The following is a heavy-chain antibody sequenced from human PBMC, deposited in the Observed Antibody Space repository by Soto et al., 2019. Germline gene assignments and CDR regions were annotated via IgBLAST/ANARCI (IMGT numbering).Heavy chain of an antibody. V-gene: IGHV4-30-4*01. J-gene: IGHJ4*02. Sequence: QVQLQESGPGLVKPSQTLSLTCTVSGVSISNGDYCWSWIRQPPGKGLEWIGNTYYGGNSNYSPSLKSRVTISFDMSKNLFSLRLNSVTAADTAVYYCARALNANRGFQIWSWGQGTLVTVSS. CDR3: ARALNANRGFQIWS. CDR1: GVSISNGDYC. CDR2: TYYGGNS. D-gene: IGHD3-3*01.